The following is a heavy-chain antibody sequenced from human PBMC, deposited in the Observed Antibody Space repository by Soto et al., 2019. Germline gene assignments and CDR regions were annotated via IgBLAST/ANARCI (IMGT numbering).Heavy chain of an antibody. D-gene: IGHD4-17*01. V-gene: IGHV1-69*13. Sequence: QVQLVKSGAEVKKPGSSVTVSCKAAGGTFSTYGINWVRLAPGQGLEWMGWIIPKFGTTKNAQKFQGRVTLTADESTNTAYMELKYLRSEDTAVYFCAREVDPYYGGNSLSLDYWGQGTLVTVSS. CDR2: IIPKFGTT. CDR1: GGTFSTYG. CDR3: AREVDPYYGGNSLSLDY. J-gene: IGHJ4*02.